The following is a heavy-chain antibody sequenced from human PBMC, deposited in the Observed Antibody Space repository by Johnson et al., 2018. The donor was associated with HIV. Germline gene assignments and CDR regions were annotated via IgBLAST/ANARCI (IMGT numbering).Heavy chain of an antibody. D-gene: IGHD1-26*01. V-gene: IGHV3-20*04. CDR2: INWNGGST. Sequence: VQLVESGGGVVRPGGSLRLSCAASGFTFDDYGMSWVRQAPGKGLEWVSGINWNGGSTGYADSVKGRFTISRDNSRNTVYLQMNSLRVEDTAVYYCARDRELLRADDAFDIWGQGTMVTVSA. J-gene: IGHJ3*02. CDR1: GFTFDDYG. CDR3: ARDRELLRADDAFDI.